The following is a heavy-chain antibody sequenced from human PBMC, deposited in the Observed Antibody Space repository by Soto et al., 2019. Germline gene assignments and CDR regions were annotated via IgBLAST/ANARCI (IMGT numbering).Heavy chain of an antibody. Sequence: GGSLRLSCAASGFTFSSYWMSWVRQAPGKGLEWVSAIPGSADSTYYADSVKGRFTISRDNSKNTLYLQMNSLRAEDTAVYYCAKKLPEAGSHFAFDIWGHGTMVTVS. CDR2: IPGSADST. CDR1: GFTFSSYW. J-gene: IGHJ3*02. D-gene: IGHD2-2*01. CDR3: AKKLPEAGSHFAFDI. V-gene: IGHV3-23*01.